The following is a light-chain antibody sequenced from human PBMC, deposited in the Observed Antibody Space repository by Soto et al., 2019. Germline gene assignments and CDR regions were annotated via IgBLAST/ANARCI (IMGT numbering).Light chain of an antibody. CDR2: DAT. Sequence: EIVLTQSPATLSLSPGERVTLSCRASQSVSTYLAWYQQKPGQAPRLLIYDATNRAAGIPTRFSGSGSGTDFTLTISSLEPEDFAVYYCQQRRNWWTFGQGTKVEIK. CDR1: QSVSTY. V-gene: IGKV3-11*01. CDR3: QQRRNWWT. J-gene: IGKJ1*01.